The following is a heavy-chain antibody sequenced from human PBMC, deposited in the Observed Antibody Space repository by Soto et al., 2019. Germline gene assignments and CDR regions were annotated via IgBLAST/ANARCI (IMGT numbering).Heavy chain of an antibody. V-gene: IGHV3-23*01. J-gene: IGHJ6*02. CDR2: ISGRGGST. Sequence: EVQLLESGGDLVQPGGSLRLSCAASGFTFSSYAMIWVRQAPGKGLEWVSVISGRGGSTYYADSVKGRFTISRDNSKNTLYLQMNSLGAEDTAVYYCAKGPSGYSDYGSYYYGMDVWGQGTTVTVSS. CDR3: AKGPSGYSDYGSYYYGMDV. D-gene: IGHD5-12*01. CDR1: GFTFSSYA.